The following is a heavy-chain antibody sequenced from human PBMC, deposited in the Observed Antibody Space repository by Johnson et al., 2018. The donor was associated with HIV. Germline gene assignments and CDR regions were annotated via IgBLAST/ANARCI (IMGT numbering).Heavy chain of an antibody. V-gene: IGHV3-9*01. CDR3: AKDTTFYYDTSGPSDAFDI. CDR2: ISWNSGNI. Sequence: QLVESGGGLVQPGRSLRLSCAASGFTFDDYAMHWVRQAPGKGLEWVSGISWNSGNIGYADSVKGRFTISRDNAKNSLYLQMNSLRAEDTALYYCAKDTTFYYDTSGPSDAFDIWGQGTVVTVSS. CDR1: GFTFDDYA. D-gene: IGHD3-22*01. J-gene: IGHJ3*02.